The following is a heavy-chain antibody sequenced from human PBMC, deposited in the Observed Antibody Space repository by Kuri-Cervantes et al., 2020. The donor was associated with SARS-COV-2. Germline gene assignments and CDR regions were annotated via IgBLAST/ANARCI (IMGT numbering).Heavy chain of an antibody. CDR3: ATAYYDYADYVPYH. CDR2: ISWNSGSI. D-gene: IGHD4-17*01. V-gene: IGHV3-9*01. Sequence: GGSLRLSCAASGFTFDDYAMHWVRQAPGKGLEWVSDISWNSGSIGYADSVKGRFTISRDNAKNSLYLQMNSLRAEDTAVYYCATAYYDYADYVPYHWGQGTLVTVSS. J-gene: IGHJ5*02. CDR1: GFTFDDYA.